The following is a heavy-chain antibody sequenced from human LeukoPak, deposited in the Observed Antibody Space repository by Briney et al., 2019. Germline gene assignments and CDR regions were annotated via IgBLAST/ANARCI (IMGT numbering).Heavy chain of an antibody. CDR2: ISYDGSNK. CDR1: GFTFSSYG. D-gene: IGHD2-15*01. V-gene: IGHV3-30*03. CDR3: AGGFCSGGSCYFLDY. Sequence: PGGSLRLSCAASGFTFSSYGMHWVRQAPGKGLEWVAVISYDGSNKYYADSVKGRFTISRDNSKNTLYLQMNSLRAEDTAVYYCAGGFCSGGSCYFLDYWGQGTLVTVSS. J-gene: IGHJ4*02.